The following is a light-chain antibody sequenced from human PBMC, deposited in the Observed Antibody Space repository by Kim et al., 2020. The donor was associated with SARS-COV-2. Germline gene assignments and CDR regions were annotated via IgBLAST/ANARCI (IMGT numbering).Light chain of an antibody. CDR2: NTT. Sequence: PRRATTLPDAPLIRAGTSAFDPTGCQQRRGQIPRTLIYNTTHKLPWTPARFSGSLLGGTAARTLSGVQPEDEAEYYCLLYCGSTWVFGGGTQLTVL. CDR3: LLYCGSTWV. CDR1: IRAGTSAFD. V-gene: IGLV7-43*01. J-gene: IGLJ3*02.